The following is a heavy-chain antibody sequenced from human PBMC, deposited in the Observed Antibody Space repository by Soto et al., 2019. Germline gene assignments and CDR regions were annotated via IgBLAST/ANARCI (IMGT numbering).Heavy chain of an antibody. D-gene: IGHD1-1*01. CDR3: ARSKKNWNYLVY. V-gene: IGHV5-10-1*01. CDR1: GYSFTSCC. J-gene: IGHJ4*02. CDR2: IDPSDSYT. Sequence: GEALKISCKFSGYSFTSCCIIFVRQMPGKVLEWMGRIDPSDSYTNYSPSFQGHVTISADKSISTAYLQWSSLKASDTAMYYCARSKKNWNYLVYWGKGTLVNVS.